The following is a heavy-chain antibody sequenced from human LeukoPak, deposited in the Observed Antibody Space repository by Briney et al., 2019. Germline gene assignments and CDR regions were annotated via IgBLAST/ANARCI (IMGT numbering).Heavy chain of an antibody. CDR2: IYHSGST. CDR3: ARLRTYYDILTGLDP. D-gene: IGHD3-9*01. Sequence: SQTLSLTCTVSGGSISSGGYYWSWIRQPPGKGLEWIGYIYHSGSTYYNPSLKSRVTISVDRSKNQFSLKLSSVTAADTAVYYCARLRTYYDILTGLDPWGQGTLVTVSS. CDR1: GGSISSGGYY. V-gene: IGHV4-30-2*01. J-gene: IGHJ5*02.